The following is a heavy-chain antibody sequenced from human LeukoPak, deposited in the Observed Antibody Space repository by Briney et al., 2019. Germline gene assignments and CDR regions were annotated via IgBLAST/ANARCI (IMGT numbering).Heavy chain of an antibody. CDR1: GFTASSNY. V-gene: IGHV3-53*01. CDR2: IYSGGST. J-gene: IGHJ3*02. Sequence: GGSLRLSCAASGFTASSNYMSWVRQAPGKGLEWVSVIYSGGSTYYADSVKGRFTISRDNSKNTLYLQMNSLRAEDTAVYYCARMSWAVAELGAFDIWGQGTMVTVSS. D-gene: IGHD6-19*01. CDR3: ARMSWAVAELGAFDI.